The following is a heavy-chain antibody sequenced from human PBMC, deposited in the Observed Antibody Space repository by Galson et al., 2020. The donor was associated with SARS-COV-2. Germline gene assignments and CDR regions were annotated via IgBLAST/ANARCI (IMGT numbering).Heavy chain of an antibody. Sequence: GGSLRLSCAASGFTYSSYAMHWVRQAPGKGLEWVAVLSYDGSNKYYADSVRGRFTISRDNSRNTLSLQMNSLRFEDTALYYCARDQGSYSGNYYIDWGQGTLVTVSS. D-gene: IGHD1-26*01. J-gene: IGHJ4*02. V-gene: IGHV3-30*04. CDR2: LSYDGSNK. CDR1: GFTYSSYA. CDR3: ARDQGSYSGNYYID.